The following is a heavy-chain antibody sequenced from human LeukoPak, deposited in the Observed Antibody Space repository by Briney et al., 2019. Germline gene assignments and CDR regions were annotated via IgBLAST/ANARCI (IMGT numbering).Heavy chain of an antibody. Sequence: SETLSLTCTVSGGSISSSSYYWGWIRQPPGKGLEWIGSIYYSGSTYYNPSLKSRVTISVDTSKNQFSLKLLSVTAADTAVYYCARDIVGATLNRHYFDYWGQGTLVTVSS. D-gene: IGHD1-26*01. CDR2: IYYSGST. CDR1: GGSISSSSYY. J-gene: IGHJ4*02. CDR3: ARDIVGATLNRHYFDY. V-gene: IGHV4-39*07.